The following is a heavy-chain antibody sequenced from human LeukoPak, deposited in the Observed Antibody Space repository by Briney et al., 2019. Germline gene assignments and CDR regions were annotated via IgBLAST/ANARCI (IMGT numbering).Heavy chain of an antibody. Sequence: ASVKVSCKASGYTFTGYYMHWVRQAPGQGLEWMGSINPNSGGTNYAQKFQGRVTMTRDTSISTAYMELSRLRSDDTAVYYCANVYCSGGSCYPRFDYWGQGTLVTVSS. CDR2: INPNSGGT. CDR1: GYTFTGYY. D-gene: IGHD2-15*01. V-gene: IGHV1-2*02. J-gene: IGHJ4*02. CDR3: ANVYCSGGSCYPRFDY.